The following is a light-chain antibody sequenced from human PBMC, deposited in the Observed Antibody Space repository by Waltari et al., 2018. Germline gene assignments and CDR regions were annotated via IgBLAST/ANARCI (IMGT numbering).Light chain of an antibody. J-gene: IGKJ1*01. V-gene: IGKV3-20*01. CDR3: QHYVSLPVT. CDR1: QSISKY. CDR2: HAS. Sequence: EIVLTQSPGTLSLSSGERATLSCRTSQSISKYLAWYQQKPGQAPRLLIYHASSRATGIPDRFSGSGSGTDFSLTISRLEPEDFAVYYCQHYVSLPVTFGQWTKVEIK.